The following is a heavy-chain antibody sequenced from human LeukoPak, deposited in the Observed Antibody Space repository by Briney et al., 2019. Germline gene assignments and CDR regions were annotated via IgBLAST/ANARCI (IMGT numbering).Heavy chain of an antibody. CDR2: IFYSGST. CDR3: ARDYGSSSWNLGGIDY. CDR1: GGSISTSNYY. J-gene: IGHJ4*02. V-gene: IGHV4-39*07. Sequence: PSETLSLTCTVSGGSISTSNYYWGWIRQPPGKGLEWIGNIFYSGSTYYSPSLRSRVTISLDTSRNQFSLKLNSVTAADTAVYYCARDYGSSSWNLGGIDYWGQGTLVTVSS. D-gene: IGHD6-13*01.